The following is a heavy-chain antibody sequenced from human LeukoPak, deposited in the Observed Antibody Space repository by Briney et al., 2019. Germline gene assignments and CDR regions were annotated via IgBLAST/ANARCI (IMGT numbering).Heavy chain of an antibody. CDR2: IKQDGSDK. CDR3: ARDREVGATIHDY. CDR1: GFTFSNYY. Sequence: GGSLRLSCVASGFTFSNYYMSWVRQAPGKGLEWVANIKQDGSDKSYVDSVKGRFTISRDNAENSLYLQMNSLRAEDTAVYFCARDREVGATIHDYWGQGTLVTVSS. J-gene: IGHJ4*02. V-gene: IGHV3-7*01. D-gene: IGHD1-26*01.